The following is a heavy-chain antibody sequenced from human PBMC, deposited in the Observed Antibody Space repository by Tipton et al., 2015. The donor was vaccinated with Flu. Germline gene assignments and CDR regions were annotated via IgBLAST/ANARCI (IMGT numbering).Heavy chain of an antibody. CDR3: TTELSYPFYFDY. CDR2: IKNKNDGETT. J-gene: IGHJ4*02. Sequence: AASGFTFNTTWLSWVRQAPGKGLEWVGRIKNKNDGETTDYAEPMKGRFSISRDDSKNTLYLQVNSLKTEDTAVYYCTTELSYPFYFDYWGQGTLVTVSS. D-gene: IGHD3-10*01. V-gene: IGHV3-15*01. CDR1: GFTFNTTW.